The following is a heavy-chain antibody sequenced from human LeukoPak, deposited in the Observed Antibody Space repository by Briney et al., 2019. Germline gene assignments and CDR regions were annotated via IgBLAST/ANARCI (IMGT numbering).Heavy chain of an antibody. CDR2: ISASGGST. Sequence: GGSLRLSCAASGFTFRNYAMHWVRQAPGKGLEWVSAISASGGSTYYADSVKGRFTISRDNSKNTLFLQMNSLRAEDTAVYYCAKDHSSGWPYCFPYWGQGTLVTVSS. CDR1: GFTFRNYA. V-gene: IGHV3-23*01. J-gene: IGHJ4*02. D-gene: IGHD6-19*01. CDR3: AKDHSSGWPYCFPY.